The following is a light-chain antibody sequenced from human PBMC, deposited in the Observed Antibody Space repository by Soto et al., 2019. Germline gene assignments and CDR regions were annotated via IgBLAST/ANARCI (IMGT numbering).Light chain of an antibody. CDR1: SSDVGAYNY. V-gene: IGLV2-8*01. CDR2: EVT. J-gene: IGLJ1*01. Sequence: HSALTQPPSASGSPGQSVTISCTGTSSDVGAYNYVSWYQQYPAKAPKLIIYEVTKRPSGVPDRFSGSKSGNTASLTVSGLQAEDEADYYCSSYADNNRVFGTGTKVTVL. CDR3: SSYADNNRV.